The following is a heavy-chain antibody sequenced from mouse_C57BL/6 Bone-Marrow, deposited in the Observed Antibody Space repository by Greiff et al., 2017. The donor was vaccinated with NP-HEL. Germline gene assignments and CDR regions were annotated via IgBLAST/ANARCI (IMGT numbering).Heavy chain of an antibody. V-gene: IGHV1-55*01. D-gene: IGHD1-1*01. CDR1: GYTFTSYW. CDR2: LYPGSGST. Sequence: QVQLQQSGAELVKPGASVKMSCKASGYTFTSYWITWVKQRPGQGLEWIGDLYPGSGSTNYNEKFKSKATLTVDTSSSTAYMQLSSLTSEDSAVYYCASYYYGSSYRYFDVWGTGTTVTVSS. J-gene: IGHJ1*03. CDR3: ASYYYGSSYRYFDV.